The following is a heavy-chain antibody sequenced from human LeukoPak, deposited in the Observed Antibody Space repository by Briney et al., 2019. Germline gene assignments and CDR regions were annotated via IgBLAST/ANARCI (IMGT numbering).Heavy chain of an antibody. CDR2: ISGSGGST. CDR1: GFTFSSYA. D-gene: IGHD3-22*01. CDR3: ATFQRYYYDSSGSPQDY. Sequence: GGSLRLSCAASGFTFSSYAMSWVRQAPGKELEGVSAISGSGGSTYYADSVKGRFTISRDNSKNTLYLQMNSLRAEDTAVYYCATFQRYYYDSSGSPQDYWGQGTLVTVSS. J-gene: IGHJ4*02. V-gene: IGHV3-23*01.